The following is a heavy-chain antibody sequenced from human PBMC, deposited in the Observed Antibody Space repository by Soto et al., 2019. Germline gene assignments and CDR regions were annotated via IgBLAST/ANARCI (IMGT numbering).Heavy chain of an antibody. Sequence: ASVKVSCKASGYSFTNYGVTWVRQAPGQGLEWMGWISAFNGNTHYAQNLQGRVTMTTDASTSTAYMELRSLRSDDTAVYYCARDRGVAPPVAGNTHYYYYMDGWGKGTTVTVSS. J-gene: IGHJ6*03. D-gene: IGHD6-19*01. CDR3: ARDRGVAPPVAGNTHYYYYMDG. CDR1: GYSFTNYG. CDR2: ISAFNGNT. V-gene: IGHV1-18*01.